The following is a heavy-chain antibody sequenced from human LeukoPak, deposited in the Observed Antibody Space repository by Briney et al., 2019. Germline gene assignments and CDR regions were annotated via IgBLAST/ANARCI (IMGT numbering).Heavy chain of an antibody. CDR3: ARGMIVVVTAGLDY. CDR1: GYTFTSYG. Sequence: ASVKVSCKASGYTFTSYGISWVRQAPGQGLEWMGWISAYNGNTNYAQKLQGRVTMATDTSTSTAYMELRSLRSDDTAVYYCARGMIVVVTAGLDYWGQGTLVTVSS. CDR2: ISAYNGNT. J-gene: IGHJ4*02. D-gene: IGHD2-21*02. V-gene: IGHV1-18*01.